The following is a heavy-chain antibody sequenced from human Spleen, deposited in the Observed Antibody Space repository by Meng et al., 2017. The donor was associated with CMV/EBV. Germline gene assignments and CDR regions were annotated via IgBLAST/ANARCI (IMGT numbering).Heavy chain of an antibody. CDR1: GFTFSDYY. J-gene: IGHJ4*02. CDR3: ARKSTSTWSAFDY. V-gene: IGHV3-11*04. D-gene: IGHD2-2*01. CDR2: SSSSGTSM. Sequence: ASGFTFSDYYMSWIRQAPGKGLEWISYSSSSGTSMYYADSVKGRVTISRDNAKNSLWLQMNSLRGDDTAVYYCARKSTSTWSAFDYWGQGALVTVSS.